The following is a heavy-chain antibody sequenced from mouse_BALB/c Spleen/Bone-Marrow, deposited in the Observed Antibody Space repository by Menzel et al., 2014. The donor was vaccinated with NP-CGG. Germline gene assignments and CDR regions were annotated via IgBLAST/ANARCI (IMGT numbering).Heavy chain of an antibody. V-gene: IGHV1-4*01. J-gene: IGHJ2*01. CDR1: GYTFXSYT. CDR2: INPSSGYT. CDR3: ARFITTATEYFDY. D-gene: IGHD1-2*01. Sequence: QVQLQQPGAELARPGASVKMSCKASGYTFXSYTMHWVKQRPGQGPEWIGYINPSSGYTNYNQKFKDKATLTADKSSSTAYMQLSSLTSEDSAVYYCARFITTATEYFDYWGQGTTLTVSS.